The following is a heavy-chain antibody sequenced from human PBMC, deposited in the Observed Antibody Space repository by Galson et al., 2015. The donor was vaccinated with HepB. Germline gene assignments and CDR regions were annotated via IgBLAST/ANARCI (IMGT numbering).Heavy chain of an antibody. CDR3: ARDLKLGYSSGWMSSAY. CDR1: GYTFTSYG. Sequence: SVKVSCKASGYTFTSYGISWVRQAPGQGLEWMGWISAYNGNTNYAQKLQGRATITTDTSTSTAYMELRSLRSDDTAVYYCARDLKLGYSSGWMSSAYWGQGTLVTVSS. V-gene: IGHV1-18*01. CDR2: ISAYNGNT. D-gene: IGHD6-19*01. J-gene: IGHJ4*02.